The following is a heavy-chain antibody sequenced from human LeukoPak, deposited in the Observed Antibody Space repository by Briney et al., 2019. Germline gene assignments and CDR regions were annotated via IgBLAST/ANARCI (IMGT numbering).Heavy chain of an antibody. CDR2: ISAYNGNT. V-gene: IGHV1-18*04. CDR1: GYTFTGYY. D-gene: IGHD2-2*02. J-gene: IGHJ5*02. CDR3: ARDGDIVVVPAAIRGWFDP. Sequence: ASVKVSCKASGYTFTGYYMHWVRQAPGQGLEWMGWISAYNGNTNYAQKLQGRVTMTTDTSTSTAYMELRSLRSDDTAVYYCARDGDIVVVPAAIRGWFDPWGQGTLVTVSS.